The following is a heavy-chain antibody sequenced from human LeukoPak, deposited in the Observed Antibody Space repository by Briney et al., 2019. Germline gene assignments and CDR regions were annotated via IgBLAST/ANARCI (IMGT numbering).Heavy chain of an antibody. CDR2: IIPILGIA. J-gene: IGHJ4*02. CDR3: ARDLSPYYYGSGSYYSTCGY. V-gene: IGHV1-69*04. D-gene: IGHD3-10*01. Sequence: GASVKVSCKASGGTFSSYAISWVRQAPGQGLEWMGRIIPILGIANYAQKFQGRVTITADKSTSTAYMELSSLRSEDTAVYYCARDLSPYYYGSGSYYSTCGYWGQGTLVTVSS. CDR1: GGTFSSYA.